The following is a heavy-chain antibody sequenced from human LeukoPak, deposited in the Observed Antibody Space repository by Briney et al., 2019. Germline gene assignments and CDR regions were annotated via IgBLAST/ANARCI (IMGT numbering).Heavy chain of an antibody. CDR1: GFTFSSYS. D-gene: IGHD6-13*01. Sequence: GGSLRLSCAASGFTFSSYSMNWVRQAPGKGLEWVSSISSSSSYIYYADSVKGRFTISRDNAKNSLYLQMNSLRAEDTAVYYCARDPDSCGGPSRSWYYCGAYYYYGMDVWGQGPRSPSP. V-gene: IGHV3-21*01. J-gene: IGHJ6*02. CDR3: ARDPDSCGGPSRSWYYCGAYYYYGMDV. CDR2: ISSSSSYI.